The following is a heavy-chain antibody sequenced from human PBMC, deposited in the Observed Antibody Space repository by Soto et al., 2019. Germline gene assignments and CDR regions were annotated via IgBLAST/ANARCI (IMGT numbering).Heavy chain of an antibody. J-gene: IGHJ6*02. D-gene: IGHD6-25*01. CDR2: IIPLLGTV. Sequence: QEDLVQSGAEMKKPGSSVNVSCKASEGTFSSYSITWVRQAPGQRLEWMGEIIPLLGTVNYAQKFQGRVTITGDRSTSTVYMGLSSLRSDDTAVYYCARDPVDLFGYMDVWGPGTKVTVSS. CDR3: ARDPVDLFGYMDV. CDR1: EGTFSSYS. V-gene: IGHV1-69*06.